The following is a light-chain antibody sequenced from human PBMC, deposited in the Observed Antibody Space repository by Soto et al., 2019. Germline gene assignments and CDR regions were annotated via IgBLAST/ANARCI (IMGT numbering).Light chain of an antibody. CDR3: QLRSSPPLT. Sequence: TQAPSTLSESTGERATLSCRASQPINNHVAWYQLKDGQVPRLVIYGASTRATDIPARFSGSGSGTEFTLTISILQSEDIATYYCQLRSSPPLTSGHGTRPEI. CDR1: QPINNH. J-gene: IGKJ5*01. CDR2: GAS. V-gene: IGKV3-15*01.